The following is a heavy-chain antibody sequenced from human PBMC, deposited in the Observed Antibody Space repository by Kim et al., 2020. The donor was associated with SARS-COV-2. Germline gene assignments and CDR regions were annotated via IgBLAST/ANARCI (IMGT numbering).Heavy chain of an antibody. V-gene: IGHV3-30*07. CDR3: ARDAGSYYYYSMDV. J-gene: IGHJ6*02. Sequence: YADSVAGRFTISRDNSRNTVHLKMSSLRVDDPAVYFCARDAGSYYYYSMDVWGPGTTVTVSS.